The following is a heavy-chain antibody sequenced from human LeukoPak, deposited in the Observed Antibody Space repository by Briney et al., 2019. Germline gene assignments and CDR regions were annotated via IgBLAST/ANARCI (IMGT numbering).Heavy chain of an antibody. J-gene: IGHJ4*02. CDR1: GVSISSYY. CDR2: IYYSGST. D-gene: IGHD2-21*02. CDR3: ARTQLAYCGGDCYSNYFDY. V-gene: IGHV4-59*01. Sequence: SETLSLTCTVSGVSISSYYWSWIRQPPGKGLEWIGYIYYSGSTNYNPSLKSRVTISVDTSKNQFSLKLSSVTAADTAVYYCARTQLAYCGGDCYSNYFDYWGQGTLVTVSS.